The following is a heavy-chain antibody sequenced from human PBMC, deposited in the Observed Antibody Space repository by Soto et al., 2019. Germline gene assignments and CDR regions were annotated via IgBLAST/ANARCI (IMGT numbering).Heavy chain of an antibody. J-gene: IGHJ4*02. D-gene: IGHD2-15*01. Sequence: QVQLVQSGAEVKKPGASVKVSCKASGYTFTSYGISWVRQAPGQGLEWMGWISAYNGNTNYAQKLQGRVTMTTDTPTSTAYMELRSLRSDDTAVYYCARNYVHCSGGSCSGDIDYWGQGTLVTVSS. CDR2: ISAYNGNT. V-gene: IGHV1-18*01. CDR1: GYTFTSYG. CDR3: ARNYVHCSGGSCSGDIDY.